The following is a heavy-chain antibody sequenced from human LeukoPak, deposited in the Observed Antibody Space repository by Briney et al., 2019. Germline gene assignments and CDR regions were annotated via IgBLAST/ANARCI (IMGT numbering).Heavy chain of an antibody. CDR3: ARGDSSGYYVDY. Sequence: PSETLSLTCTVSGGSISNYYWSWIRQPPVKGLEWIGFIYYSGSTYYNPSLKSRVTISVDTSKNQFSLKLSSVTAADTAVYYCARGDSSGYYVDYWGQGTLVTVSS. CDR1: GGSISNYY. CDR2: IYYSGST. J-gene: IGHJ4*02. V-gene: IGHV4-59*12. D-gene: IGHD3-22*01.